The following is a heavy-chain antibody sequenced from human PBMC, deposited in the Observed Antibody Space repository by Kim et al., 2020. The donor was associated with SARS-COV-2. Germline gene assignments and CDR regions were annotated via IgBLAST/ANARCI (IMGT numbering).Heavy chain of an antibody. Sequence: TSYAQKCRGRVTMTRDTSTSTVYMELSSLRSEDTAVYYCARDFRSWGMDVWGQGTTVTVSS. V-gene: IGHV1-46*01. CDR2: T. CDR3: ARDFRSWGMDV. J-gene: IGHJ6*02.